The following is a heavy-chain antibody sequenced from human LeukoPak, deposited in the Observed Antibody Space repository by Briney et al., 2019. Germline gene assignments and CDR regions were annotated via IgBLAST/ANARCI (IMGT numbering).Heavy chain of an antibody. CDR1: GGSFSGYY. CDR3: ARVGYSPASPANFDY. Sequence: SETLSLTCAVYGGSFSGYYWSRIRQPPGKGLEWIGEINHSGSTNYNPSLKSRVTISVDTSKNQFSLKLSSVTAADTAVYYCARVGYSPASPANFDYWGQGTLVTVSS. CDR2: INHSGST. D-gene: IGHD5-18*01. V-gene: IGHV4-34*01. J-gene: IGHJ4*02.